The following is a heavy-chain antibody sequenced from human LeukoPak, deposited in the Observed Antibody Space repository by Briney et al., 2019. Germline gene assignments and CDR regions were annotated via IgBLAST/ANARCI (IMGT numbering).Heavy chain of an antibody. Sequence: ASVKVSCKASGYTFSSYGISWVRQAPGQGLEWMGWISGFNGDTNFAQKLQGRVTMTTDTSTSTAYMELRSLRSDDTAVYYCARVRFLVLGTYGMDVWGQGTTVTVSS. J-gene: IGHJ6*02. V-gene: IGHV1-18*01. CDR1: GYTFSSYG. D-gene: IGHD3-3*01. CDR3: ARVRFLVLGTYGMDV. CDR2: ISGFNGDT.